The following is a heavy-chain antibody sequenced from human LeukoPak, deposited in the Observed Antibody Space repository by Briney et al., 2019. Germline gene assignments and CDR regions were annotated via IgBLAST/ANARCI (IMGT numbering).Heavy chain of an antibody. V-gene: IGHV3-48*01. CDR1: GFTFSSYS. CDR2: ISSSSSTI. CDR3: ARVGAVAGPQHIDY. J-gene: IGHJ4*02. D-gene: IGHD6-19*01. Sequence: GGSLRLSCAASGFTFSSYSMNWVRQAPGKGLEWVSYISSSSSTIYYADSVKGRSTISRDNAKNSLYLQMNSLRAEDTAVYYCARVGAVAGPQHIDYWGQGTLVTVSS.